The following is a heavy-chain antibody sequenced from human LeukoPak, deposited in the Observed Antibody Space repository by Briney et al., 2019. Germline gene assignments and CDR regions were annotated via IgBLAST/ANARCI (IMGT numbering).Heavy chain of an antibody. J-gene: IGHJ4*02. CDR3: ARIEGYSSSTRCFDY. V-gene: IGHV1-2*02. CDR1: GYTFTGYY. D-gene: IGHD6-13*01. CDR2: INPNSGGT. Sequence: GASVKVSCKASGYTFTGYYMHWVRQAPGQGLEWMGWINPNSGGTNYAQKFQGRVTMTRDTSISTAYMELSRLRSDDTAVYYCARIEGYSSSTRCFDYWGQGTLVTVSS.